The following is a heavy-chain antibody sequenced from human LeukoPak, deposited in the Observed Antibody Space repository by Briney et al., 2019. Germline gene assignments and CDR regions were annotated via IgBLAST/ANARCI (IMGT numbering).Heavy chain of an antibody. Sequence: ASVKVSCKVSGHTLTELSMHWVRQAPGKGLEWMGGFDPEDGETIYAQKFQGRVTMTEDTSTDTAYMELSSLRSEDTAVYYCATDPVAGTPGTFDPWGQGTLVTVSS. CDR2: FDPEDGET. J-gene: IGHJ5*02. CDR3: ATDPVAGTPGTFDP. D-gene: IGHD6-13*01. CDR1: GHTLTELS. V-gene: IGHV1-24*01.